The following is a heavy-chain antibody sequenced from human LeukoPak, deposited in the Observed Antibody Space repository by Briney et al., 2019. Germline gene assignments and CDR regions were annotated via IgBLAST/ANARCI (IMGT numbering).Heavy chain of an antibody. V-gene: IGHV1-3*01. CDR3: ARMRGRLAFDY. CDR1: GYTFTSYA. J-gene: IGHJ4*02. CDR2: INAGNGNT. D-gene: IGHD3-10*01. Sequence: ASVKVSCKASGYTFTSYAMHWVRQAPGQRLEWMGWINAGNGNTKYSQKLQGRVTIARDTSASTAYMELSSLRSEDTAVYYCARMRGRLAFDYWGQGTLVTVSS.